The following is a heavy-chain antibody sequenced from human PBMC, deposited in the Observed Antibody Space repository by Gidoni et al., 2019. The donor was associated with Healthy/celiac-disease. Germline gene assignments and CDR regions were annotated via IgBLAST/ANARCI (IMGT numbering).Heavy chain of an antibody. CDR2: ISWNSGSI. CDR3: AKGGYGSGSYYDFPFDY. CDR1: GFTFEEYA. Sequence: EVQLVESGGGLVQPGRSLRLSCAASGFTFEEYAMHWVRQAPGKGLEWVSGISWNSGSIGYADSVKGRFTISRDNAKNSLYLQMNSLRAEDTALYYCAKGGYGSGSYYDFPFDYWGQGTLVTVSS. J-gene: IGHJ4*02. V-gene: IGHV3-9*01. D-gene: IGHD3-10*01.